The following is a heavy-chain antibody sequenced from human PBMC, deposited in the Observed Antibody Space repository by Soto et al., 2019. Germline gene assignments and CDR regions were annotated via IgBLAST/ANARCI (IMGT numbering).Heavy chain of an antibody. CDR2: IYYSGST. CDR1: GGSISSYY. CDR3: ASGRGGYCSGGSCSYYYYYGMDV. Sequence: SETLSLTCTVSGGSISSYYWSWIRQPPGKGLEWIGYIYYSGSTNYNPSLKSRVTISVDTSKNQFSLKLSSVTAADTAVYYCASGRGGYCSGGSCSYYYYYGMDVWGQGTTVTVSS. V-gene: IGHV4-59*01. J-gene: IGHJ6*02. D-gene: IGHD2-15*01.